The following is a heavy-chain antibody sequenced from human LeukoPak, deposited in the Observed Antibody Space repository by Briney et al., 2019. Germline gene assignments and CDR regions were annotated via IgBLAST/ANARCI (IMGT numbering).Heavy chain of an antibody. CDR1: GYTFTTYA. Sequence: KVSCKASGYTFTTYAMHWVRQMPGKGLEWMGIIYPGDSDTRYSPSFQGQVTISADKSISTAYLQWSSLKASDTAMYYCARRVGATHFDYWGQGTLVTVSS. V-gene: IGHV5-51*01. CDR2: IYPGDSDT. D-gene: IGHD1-26*01. J-gene: IGHJ4*02. CDR3: ARRVGATHFDY.